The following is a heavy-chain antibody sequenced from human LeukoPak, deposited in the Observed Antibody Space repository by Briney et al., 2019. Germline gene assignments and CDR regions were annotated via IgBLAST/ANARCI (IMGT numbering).Heavy chain of an antibody. Sequence: ASVKVSCKASGYTFTGYYMHWVRQAPRQGPELMGWINPNRGGTNYAQKFQGRVTMTRDTSISTAYMELSRLRSDDTAVYYCARDPGGVIAAAGTTDWFDPWGQGTLVTVSS. D-gene: IGHD6-13*01. J-gene: IGHJ5*02. CDR1: GYTFTGYY. CDR2: INPNRGGT. CDR3: ARDPGGVIAAAGTTDWFDP. V-gene: IGHV1-2*02.